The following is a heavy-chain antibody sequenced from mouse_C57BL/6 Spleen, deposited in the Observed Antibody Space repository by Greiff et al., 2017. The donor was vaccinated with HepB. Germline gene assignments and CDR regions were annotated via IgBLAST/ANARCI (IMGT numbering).Heavy chain of an antibody. J-gene: IGHJ2*01. V-gene: IGHV5-9*01. CDR3: ARSDGYYPFDY. D-gene: IGHD2-3*01. CDR2: ISGGGGNT. CDR1: GFTFSSYT. Sequence: EVKLMESGGGLVKPGGSLKLSCAASGFTFSSYTMSWVRQTPEKRLEWVATISGGGGNTYYPDSVKGRFTISRDNAKNTLCLQMSSLRSEDTALYYCARSDGYYPFDYWGQGTTLTVSS.